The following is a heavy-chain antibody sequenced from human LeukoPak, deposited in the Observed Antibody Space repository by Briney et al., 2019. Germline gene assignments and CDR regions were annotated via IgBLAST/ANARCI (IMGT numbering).Heavy chain of an antibody. D-gene: IGHD3-22*01. CDR2: TSYNGRA. Sequence: SETLSLTCTVSGGSIASSNYYWGWIRQPPGKGLEWIGYTSYNGRADYNPSLKSRVTNLVDTSKNQFSLKLSSVTAADTAVYYCARTYYYGSSGYPYFDSWGQGTLVTVSS. CDR1: GGSIASSNYY. J-gene: IGHJ4*02. V-gene: IGHV4-61*05. CDR3: ARTYYYGSSGYPYFDS.